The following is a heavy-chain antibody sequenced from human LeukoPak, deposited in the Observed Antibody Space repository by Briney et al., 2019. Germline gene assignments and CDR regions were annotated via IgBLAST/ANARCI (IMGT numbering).Heavy chain of an antibody. V-gene: IGHV3-74*01. CDR2: INSDGSST. CDR1: GFTFSSYW. CDR3: ARALAQGYDFWDFDY. J-gene: IGHJ4*02. D-gene: IGHD3-3*01. Sequence: GGSLRLSCAASGFTFSSYWMHWVRQAPGKGLVWVSRINSDGSSTSYADSVKGRFTISRDNAKNTLYLQINSLRAEDTAVYYCARALAQGYDFWDFDYWGQGTLVTVSS.